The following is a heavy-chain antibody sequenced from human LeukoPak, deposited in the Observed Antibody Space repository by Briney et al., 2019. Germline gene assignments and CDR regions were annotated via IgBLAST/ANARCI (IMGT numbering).Heavy chain of an antibody. CDR3: ARARGGYLGY. CDR1: GFTFRHYA. D-gene: IGHD3-22*01. J-gene: IGHJ4*02. V-gene: IGHV3-30*09. CDR2: ISYDGNKI. Sequence: GGSLRLSCAASGFTFRHYALHWVRQAPGKGLEWAAVISYDGNKIYYPDSVGGRFAISRDNSNYTLYLQMNSLTPDDTALYYCARARGGYLGYWGQGALVTVSS.